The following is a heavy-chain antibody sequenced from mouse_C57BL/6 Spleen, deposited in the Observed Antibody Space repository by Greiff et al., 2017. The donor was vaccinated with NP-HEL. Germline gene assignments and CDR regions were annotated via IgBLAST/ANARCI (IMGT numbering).Heavy chain of an antibody. D-gene: IGHD1-1*01. CDR3: TDYYGSSLWFAY. CDR2: IDPETGGT. Sequence: VQLQQSGAELVRPGASVTLSCKASGYTFTDYEMHWVKQTPVHGLEWIGAIDPETGGTAYNQKFKGKAILTADKSSSTAYMELRSLTSEDSAVYDWTDYYGSSLWFAYWGQGTLVTVSA. V-gene: IGHV1-15*01. J-gene: IGHJ3*01. CDR1: GYTFTDYE.